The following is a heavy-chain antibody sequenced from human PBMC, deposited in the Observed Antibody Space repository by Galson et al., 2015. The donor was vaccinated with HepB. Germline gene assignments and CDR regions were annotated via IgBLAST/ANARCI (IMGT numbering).Heavy chain of an antibody. J-gene: IGHJ4*02. V-gene: IGHV1-3*01. CDR2: INAGNGDR. CDR3: ANGYYEASPLLL. D-gene: IGHD3-22*01. CDR1: GYDFTSYA. Sequence: SVKVSCKASGYDFTSYALHWVRQAPGQRLEWMGWINAGNGDRKYSQKFQGRVTISRDTSASTAYMEVNSLRSEDAAVYYCANGYYEASPLLLWGQGTLVTVSS.